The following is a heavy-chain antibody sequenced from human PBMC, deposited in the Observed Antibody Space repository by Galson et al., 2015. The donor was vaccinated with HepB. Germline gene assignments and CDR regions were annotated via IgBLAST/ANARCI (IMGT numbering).Heavy chain of an antibody. Sequence: LRLSCAASGFTFSNAWMNWVRQAPGKGLEWVGRIKSKTYGETTDYAAHVKGRFTISRDDSKKTLYLQMNNLKTEDTAVFYCATGEDGHSYWGQGTLVTVPA. V-gene: IGHV3-15*01. CDR3: ATGEDGHSY. D-gene: IGHD5-24*01. CDR1: GFTFSNAW. J-gene: IGHJ4*02. CDR2: IKSKTYGETT.